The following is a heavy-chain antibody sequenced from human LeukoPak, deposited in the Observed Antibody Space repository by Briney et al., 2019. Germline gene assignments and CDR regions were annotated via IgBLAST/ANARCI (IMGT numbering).Heavy chain of an antibody. Sequence: SETLSLTCAVYGGSFSGYYWSWVRQPPGKGLEWIGEINHSGSTNYNPSLKSRVTISVDTSKNQFSLKLSSVTAADTAVYYCASYYYDSSGHNSLDYWGQGILVTVSS. CDR1: GGSFSGYY. J-gene: IGHJ4*02. V-gene: IGHV4-34*01. CDR2: INHSGST. CDR3: ASYYYDSSGHNSLDY. D-gene: IGHD3-22*01.